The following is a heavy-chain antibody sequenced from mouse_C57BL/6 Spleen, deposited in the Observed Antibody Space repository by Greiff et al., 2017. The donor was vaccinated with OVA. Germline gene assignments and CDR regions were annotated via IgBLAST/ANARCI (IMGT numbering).Heavy chain of an antibody. D-gene: IGHD3-1*01. V-gene: IGHV5-4*01. CDR3: ARDGLPAYYFDY. CDR1: GFTFSSYA. J-gene: IGHJ2*01. Sequence: EVQVVESGGGLVKPGGSLKLSCAASGFTFSSYAMSWVRQTPEKRLEWVATISDGGSYTYYPDNVKGRFTISRDNAKNNLYLQMSHLKSEDTAMYYCARDGLPAYYFDYWGQGTTLTVSS. CDR2: ISDGGSYT.